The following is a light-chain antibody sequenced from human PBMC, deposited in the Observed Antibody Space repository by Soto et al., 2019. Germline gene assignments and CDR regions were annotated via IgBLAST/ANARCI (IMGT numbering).Light chain of an antibody. J-gene: IGLJ1*01. V-gene: IGLV2-14*01. CDR1: SSDVGGYNY. CDR3: SSYTSSSSPYV. Sequence: QSALTQPASVSGSPGQSITISCTGTSSDVGGYNYVSWYQQHPGKGPKLMIYEVTNRPSGVSNRFSGSKSGNTASLTISGLQAEDEADYYCSSYTSSSSPYVFGTGTKLTV. CDR2: EVT.